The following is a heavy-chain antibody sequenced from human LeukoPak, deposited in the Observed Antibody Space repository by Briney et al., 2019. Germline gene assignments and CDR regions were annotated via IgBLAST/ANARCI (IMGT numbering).Heavy chain of an antibody. D-gene: IGHD2-21*02. CDR3: AKGSPHCRGDCYDY. CDR1: GFTFSSYG. V-gene: IGHV3-33*06. J-gene: IGHJ4*02. Sequence: PGGSLRLSCAASGFTFSSYGMHCGRQTPGHGLEWVAGIWYDGSNKYYADSVKGRFTISRDNPKNTLYLHINILRAEETTLYCCAKGSPHCRGDCYDYWGQATLVTASS. CDR2: IWYDGSNK.